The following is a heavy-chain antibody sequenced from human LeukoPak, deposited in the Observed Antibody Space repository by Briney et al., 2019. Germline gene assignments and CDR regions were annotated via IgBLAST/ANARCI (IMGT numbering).Heavy chain of an antibody. CDR2: IKRKTDSSAT. CDR1: GFIFSGSA. J-gene: IGHJ4*02. V-gene: IGHV3-73*01. D-gene: IGHD3-22*01. CDR3: TQYYYDSSGYPHPGY. Sequence: GGSLKLTCAASGFIFSGSAIHWVGQASGKGLERVGRIKRKTDSSATAYAASVTGRFTISRDDSKNTAYLQMNSLKTEDTAVYYCTQYYYDSSGYPHPGYWGQGTLVTVSS.